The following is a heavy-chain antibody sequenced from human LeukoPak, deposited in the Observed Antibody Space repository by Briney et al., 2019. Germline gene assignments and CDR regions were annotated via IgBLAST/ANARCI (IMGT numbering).Heavy chain of an antibody. Sequence: SETLSLTCTVSGGSISSSSYYWGWIRQPPGKGLEWIGSIYYSGSTNYNPSLKSRVTISVDTSKNQFSLKLSSVTAADTAVYYCARQVQCSGGSCYYFDYWGQGTLVTVSS. D-gene: IGHD2-15*01. CDR3: ARQVQCSGGSCYYFDY. CDR2: IYYSGST. V-gene: IGHV4-39*01. J-gene: IGHJ4*02. CDR1: GGSISSSSYY.